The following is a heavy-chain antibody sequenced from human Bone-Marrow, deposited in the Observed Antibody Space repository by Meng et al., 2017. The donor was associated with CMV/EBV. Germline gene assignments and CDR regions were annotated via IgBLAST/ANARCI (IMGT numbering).Heavy chain of an antibody. Sequence: GGSLRLSCAASGFTFSSYSMNWVRQAPGKGLEWVSSISSSSSYIYYADSVKGRFTISRDNAKNSLYLQMNSLRAEDTAVYYCARDLCSSTSCYRGDYYYYGMDVWGRGTTVTVSS. CDR2: ISSSSSYI. D-gene: IGHD2-2*01. V-gene: IGHV3-21*01. CDR1: GFTFSSYS. CDR3: ARDLCSSTSCYRGDYYYYGMDV. J-gene: IGHJ6*02.